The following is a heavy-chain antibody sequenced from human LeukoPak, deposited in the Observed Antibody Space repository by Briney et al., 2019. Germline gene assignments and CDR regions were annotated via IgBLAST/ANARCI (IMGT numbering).Heavy chain of an antibody. V-gene: IGHV1-46*01. CDR1: GYTFTSNY. J-gene: IGHJ4*02. CDR2: IYPRDDGT. CDR3: ARDQEGFDY. Sequence: ASVKVSCKASGYTFTSNYIHSVRQAPGQALEWMGMIYPRDDGTSYAQKFQGRVTVTRDTSTSTVHMELSGLRSEDTAVYYCARDQEGFDYWGQGTLVTVSS.